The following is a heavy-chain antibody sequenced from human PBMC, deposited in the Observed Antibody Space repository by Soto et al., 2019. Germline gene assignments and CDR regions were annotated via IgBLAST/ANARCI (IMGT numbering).Heavy chain of an antibody. CDR3: ARGRYGDY. V-gene: IGHV1-18*01. Sequence: QVHLVQSGAEVKKPGASVKVSCKGSGYAFTTYGITWVRQAPGQVLEWKGWISAHNGNTNYARKLQGRVTVTRDTSTRTAYLELRSLRSDDTAGYYCARGRYGDYWGKGALVTVSS. J-gene: IGHJ4*02. CDR1: GYAFTTYG. CDR2: ISAHNGNT. D-gene: IGHD1-1*01.